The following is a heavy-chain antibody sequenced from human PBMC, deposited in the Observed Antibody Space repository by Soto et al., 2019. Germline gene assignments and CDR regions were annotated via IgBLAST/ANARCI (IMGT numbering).Heavy chain of an antibody. V-gene: IGHV1-3*05. J-gene: IGHJ4*02. CDR2: INAGNGNT. D-gene: IGHD2-21*02. CDR1: GYTFTSYA. CDR3: ARSIVVVTALDY. Sequence: QVQLVQSGAEEKKPGASVKVSCKASGYTFTSYAMHWVRQAPGQRLEWMGWINAGNGNTKYSQKFQGRVTITRDTSASTVYMELSSLRSEDTAVSYCARSIVVVTALDYWGQGTLVTVSS.